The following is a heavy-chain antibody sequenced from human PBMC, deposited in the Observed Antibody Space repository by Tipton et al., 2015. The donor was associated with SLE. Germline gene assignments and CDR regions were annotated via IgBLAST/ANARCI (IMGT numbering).Heavy chain of an antibody. J-gene: IGHJ5*02. D-gene: IGHD5-12*01. V-gene: IGHV3-30*02. CDR3: AATSGPGWFAP. CDR1: GLTFTDYD. CDR2: TWFDGSNQ. Sequence: SLRLSCVASGLTFTDYDMHWVRQAPDKGLEWVAITWFDGSNQYYGESVKGRFSISRDNTKNTLYLQMNELRVEDTAVYFCAATSGPGWFAPWGQGTLVTVSS.